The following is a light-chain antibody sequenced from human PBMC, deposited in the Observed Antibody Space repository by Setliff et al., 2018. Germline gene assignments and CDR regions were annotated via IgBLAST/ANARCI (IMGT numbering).Light chain of an antibody. CDR3: CSYAGASTLI. Sequence: QSALTQPASVSGSPGQSVTISCTGSKNDVGGFDFVSWYQQNPGQVPRLIIHDVTSRPSGVSHRFSGSKSGNTASLTISGLQIDDEAEYYCCSYAGASTLIFGGGTKVTV. V-gene: IGLV2-23*02. CDR2: DVT. J-gene: IGLJ2*01. CDR1: KNDVGGFDF.